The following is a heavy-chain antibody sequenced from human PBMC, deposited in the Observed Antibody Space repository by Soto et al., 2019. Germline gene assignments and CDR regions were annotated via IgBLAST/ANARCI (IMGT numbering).Heavy chain of an antibody. CDR1: GFTVSSNY. CDR3: ASGRYCSGGSCYSIGVY. V-gene: IGHV3-66*01. D-gene: IGHD2-15*01. Sequence: EVQLVESGGGLVQPGGSLRLSCAASGFTVSSNYMSWVRQAPGKGLEWVSVIYSGGSTYYADSVKGRFTISRDNSRNTLYLQMTSLRAEDTAVYYCASGRYCSGGSCYSIGVYWCQGTLVTVSS. CDR2: IYSGGST. J-gene: IGHJ4*02.